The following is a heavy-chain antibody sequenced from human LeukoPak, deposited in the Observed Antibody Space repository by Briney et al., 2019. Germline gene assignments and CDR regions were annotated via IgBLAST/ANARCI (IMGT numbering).Heavy chain of an antibody. CDR1: GFTFSSYV. J-gene: IGHJ4*02. Sequence: GGSLRLSCAVSGFTFSSYVMTWVRQVPGKGLEWVSSISGSGGRTYYADSVKGRFTISRDNSKNTLNLQMNSLRAEDTAVYYCAKGPVGNDYWGQGALVTVSS. CDR3: AKGPVGNDY. V-gene: IGHV3-23*01. D-gene: IGHD1-1*01. CDR2: ISGSGGRT.